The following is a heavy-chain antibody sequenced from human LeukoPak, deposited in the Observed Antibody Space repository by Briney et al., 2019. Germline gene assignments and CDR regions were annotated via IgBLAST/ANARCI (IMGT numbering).Heavy chain of an antibody. V-gene: IGHV4-34*01. Sequence: SETLSLTCAVYGGSFSGYYWSWIRQPPGKGLEWIGEINHSGSTNYNPSLKSRVTISVDTSKNQFSLKLSSVTAADTAVYYRARGYYYDSSGYYGAKVFDYWGQGTLVTVSS. CDR2: INHSGST. CDR3: ARGYYYDSSGYYGAKVFDY. D-gene: IGHD3-22*01. J-gene: IGHJ4*02. CDR1: GGSFSGYY.